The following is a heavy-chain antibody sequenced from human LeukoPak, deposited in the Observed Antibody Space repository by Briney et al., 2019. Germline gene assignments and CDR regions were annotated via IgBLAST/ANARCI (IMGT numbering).Heavy chain of an antibody. V-gene: IGHV3-53*01. CDR3: ARGDDSGYYDYFDY. Sequence: GGSLRLSCAASGFTVDSNYLSWVRQAPGKGLEWVSTIYTGGNTYYAASVKGRFTISRDFSKNTVFLHMNSLRAEDTAMYYCARGDDSGYYDYFDYWGQGALVTVSS. D-gene: IGHD3-22*01. CDR2: IYTGGNT. CDR1: GFTVDSNY. J-gene: IGHJ4*02.